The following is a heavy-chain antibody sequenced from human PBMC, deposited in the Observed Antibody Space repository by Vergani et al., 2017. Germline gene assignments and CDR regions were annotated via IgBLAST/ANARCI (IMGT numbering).Heavy chain of an antibody. Sequence: QVQLVESGGGVVQPGRSLRLPCAASGFTFSRYGMHWVRQAPGKGLEWVAVISYDGSNKYYADSVKGRFTISRDTSKNTLYLQMNSLRAEDTAVYYCARHTSEYYYDFWSGHSGIDYWGQGTLVTVSS. J-gene: IGHJ4*02. V-gene: IGHV3-30*03. CDR2: ISYDGSNK. CDR3: ARHTSEYYYDFWSGHSGIDY. D-gene: IGHD3-3*01. CDR1: GFTFSRYG.